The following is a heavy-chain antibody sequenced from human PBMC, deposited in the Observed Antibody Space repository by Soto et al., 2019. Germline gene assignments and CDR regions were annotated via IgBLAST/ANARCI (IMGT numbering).Heavy chain of an antibody. V-gene: IGHV1-3*01. J-gene: IGHJ4*02. CDR1: VYTFTSYS. Sequence: SXKVSCKASVYTFTSYSMHWVRQAPGQRLEWMGWINAGNGNTKYSQKFQGRVTITRDTSASTAYMELSSLRSEDTAVYYCARAVSSGYYYGPDYWGQGTLVTVSS. CDR2: INAGNGNT. D-gene: IGHD3-22*01. CDR3: ARAVSSGYYYGPDY.